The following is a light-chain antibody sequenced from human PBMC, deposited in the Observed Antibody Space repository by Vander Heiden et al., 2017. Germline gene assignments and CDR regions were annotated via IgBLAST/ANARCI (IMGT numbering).Light chain of an antibody. CDR3: QQSYSTPFT. J-gene: IGKJ3*01. V-gene: IGKV1-39*01. CDR2: AAS. Sequence: DIQMTQSPSSLSASVGDRVTITCRASQSISSYLNWYQQKPGKAPKLLIYAASSLQSGVPSRFSGSGSGTDFTLTISSRQPEDLATYYCQQSYSTPFTFGRGTKVDIK. CDR1: QSISSY.